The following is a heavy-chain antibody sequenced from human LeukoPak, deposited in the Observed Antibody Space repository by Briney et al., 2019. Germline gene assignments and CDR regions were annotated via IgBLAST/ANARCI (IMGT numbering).Heavy chain of an antibody. CDR3: AVTTVVVVPAATEGWVRGYNWFDP. D-gene: IGHD2-2*01. J-gene: IGHJ5*02. CDR2: INHSGST. CDR1: GGSFSGYY. V-gene: IGHV4-34*01. Sequence: KPSETLSLTCAVYGGSFSGYYWSWIRQPPGKGLEWIGEINHSGSTNYNPSLKSRVTISVDTSKNQFSLKLSSVTAADTAVYYCAVTTVVVVPAATEGWVRGYNWFDPWGQGTLVTVSS.